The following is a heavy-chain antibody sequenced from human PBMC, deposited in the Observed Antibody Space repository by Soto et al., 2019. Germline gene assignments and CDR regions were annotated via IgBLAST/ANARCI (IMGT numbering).Heavy chain of an antibody. CDR3: ARERNTGYDYSYYYGMDV. D-gene: IGHD5-18*01. V-gene: IGHV3-30-3*01. Sequence: PGGSLRLSCAASGFTFSPHAMHWVRQGPGKGLEWVALISYDGTNKYYADSVKGRFTISRDNSKNTLYLQMNSLRAEDTAVYYCARERNTGYDYSYYYGMDVWGQGTTATVSS. J-gene: IGHJ6*02. CDR2: ISYDGTNK. CDR1: GFTFSPHA.